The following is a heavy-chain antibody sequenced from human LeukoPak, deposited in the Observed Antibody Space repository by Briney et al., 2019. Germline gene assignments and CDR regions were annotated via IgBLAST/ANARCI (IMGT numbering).Heavy chain of an antibody. CDR1: GFTFSSYT. CDR3: ARDSSIDY. Sequence: GGSLRLSCAASGFTFSSYTMNWVRQAPGKGLEWVSFISSGSSDIYYADSVKGRFTISRDNAKNSLYLQMNSLRADDTAVYHCARDSSIDYWGQGTLVTVSS. J-gene: IGHJ4*02. V-gene: IGHV3-21*01. CDR2: ISSGSSDI.